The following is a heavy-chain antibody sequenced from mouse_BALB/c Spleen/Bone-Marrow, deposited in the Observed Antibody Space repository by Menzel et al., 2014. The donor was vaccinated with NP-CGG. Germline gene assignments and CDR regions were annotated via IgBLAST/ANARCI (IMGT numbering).Heavy chain of an antibody. V-gene: IGHV5-6-3*01. CDR3: ARERDGYFRDAMDY. J-gene: IGHJ4*01. CDR1: GFTFSSYG. CDR2: INSNGGST. D-gene: IGHD2-3*01. Sequence: DVKLVESGGGLVQPGGSLKLSCAASGFTFSSYGMSWVRQTPDKRLELVATINSNGGSTYYPDSVKGLFTISRDNAKNTLYLQMSSLKSEDTAMYYCARERDGYFRDAMDYWGQGTSVTVSS.